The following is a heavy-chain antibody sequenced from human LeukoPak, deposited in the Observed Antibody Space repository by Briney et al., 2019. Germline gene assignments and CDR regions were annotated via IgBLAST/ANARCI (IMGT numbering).Heavy chain of an antibody. CDR3: ARDTGTGGYSGYGHFDY. Sequence: SETLSLTCTVSGGSISSYYWSWIRQPPGKGLEWIGYIYYSGSTNYNPSRKSRVTISVDTSKNQFSLKLSSVTAADTAVYYCARDTGTGGYSGYGHFDYWGQGTLVTVSS. V-gene: IGHV4-59*01. CDR2: IYYSGST. CDR1: GGSISSYY. J-gene: IGHJ4*02. D-gene: IGHD5-12*01.